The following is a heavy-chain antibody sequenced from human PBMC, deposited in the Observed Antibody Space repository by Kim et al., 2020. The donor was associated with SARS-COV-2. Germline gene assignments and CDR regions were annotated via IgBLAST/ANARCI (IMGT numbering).Heavy chain of an antibody. Sequence: ASVKVSCKASGYTFTGYYMHWVRQAPGQGLEWMGRINPNRGGTNYAQKFQGRVTMTRDTSISTAYMELSRLRSEDTAVDYCARVYEFYSRSWYPFECWGQ. V-gene: IGHV1-2*06. CDR1: GYTFTGYY. CDR2: INPNRGGT. D-gene: IGHD6-13*01. CDR3: ARVYEFYSRSWYPFEC. J-gene: IGHJ4*02.